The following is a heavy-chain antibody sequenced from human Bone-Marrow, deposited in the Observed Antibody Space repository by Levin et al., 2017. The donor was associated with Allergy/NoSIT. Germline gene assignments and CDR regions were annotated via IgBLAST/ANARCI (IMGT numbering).Heavy chain of an antibody. CDR1: GYSFRDHW. J-gene: IGHJ2*01. CDR2: IYPIDSDT. D-gene: IGHD3-16*01. CDR3: ARQRGELGPSDRYWYFDL. Sequence: GESLKISCEASGYSFRDHWIAWVRQMPGKGLEWMGVIYPIDSDTRYSPSFQGQVSISADRSTSTAYLQWSSLRASDTAIYYCARQRGELGPSDRYWYFDLWGRGTQVIVSS. V-gene: IGHV5-51*01.